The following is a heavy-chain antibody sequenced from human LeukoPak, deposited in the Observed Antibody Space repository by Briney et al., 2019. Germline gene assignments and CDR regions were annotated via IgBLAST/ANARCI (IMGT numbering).Heavy chain of an antibody. CDR1: GFTFSSYA. CDR2: ISGSGGST. D-gene: IGHD3-10*01. CDR3: AREGVGGFDS. Sequence: GGSLRLSCAVSGFTFSSYAMSWVRQAPGKGLEWVSTISGSGGSTYYADSVKGRFTISRDNAKTSVYLQMNSLRVEDTAVYYCAREGVGGFDSWGQGTLVTVSS. J-gene: IGHJ5*01. V-gene: IGHV3-23*01.